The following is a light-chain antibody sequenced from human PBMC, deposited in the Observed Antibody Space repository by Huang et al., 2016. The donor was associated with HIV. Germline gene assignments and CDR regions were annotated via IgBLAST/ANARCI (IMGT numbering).Light chain of an antibody. CDR3: QQYSSYPWT. V-gene: IGKV1-5*01. CDR1: QSISRW. J-gene: IGKJ1*01. Sequence: DIQMTQSPSTLSASVGDRVTIPCRASQSISRWLDWYQQKPGKSPRLLIYDASTLKSGVPSRFSGSGSGTDFTLTISSLQPDDFATYVCQQYSSYPWTFGPGTKVEI. CDR2: DAS.